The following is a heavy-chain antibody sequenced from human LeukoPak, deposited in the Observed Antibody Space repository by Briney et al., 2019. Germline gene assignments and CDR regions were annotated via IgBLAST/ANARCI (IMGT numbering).Heavy chain of an antibody. CDR3: AKVAGVVAAAVFPDFDY. D-gene: IGHD6-13*01. CDR2: IKQDGSEK. V-gene: IGHV3-7*01. CDR1: GFTFSSYW. J-gene: IGHJ4*02. Sequence: GGSLRLSCAASGFTFSSYWMSWVRQAPGKGLEWVANIKQDGSEKYYVDSVKGRFTISRDNAKNSLYLQMNSLRAEDTAVYYCAKVAGVVAAAVFPDFDYWGQGTLVTVSS.